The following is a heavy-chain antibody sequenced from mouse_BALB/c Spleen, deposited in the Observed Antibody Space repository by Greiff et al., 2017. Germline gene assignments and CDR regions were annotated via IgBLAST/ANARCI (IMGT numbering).Heavy chain of an antibody. D-gene: IGHD1-2*01. V-gene: IGHV2-9*02. CDR1: GFSLTSYG. CDR2: IWAGGST. CDR3: ARGLRLLAY. J-gene: IGHJ3*01. Sequence: VQRVESGPGLVAPSQSLSITCTVSGFSLTSYGVHWVRQPPGKGLEWLGVIWAGGSTNYNSALMSRLSISKDNSKSQVFLKMNSLQTDDTAMYYCARGLRLLAYWGQGTLVTVSA.